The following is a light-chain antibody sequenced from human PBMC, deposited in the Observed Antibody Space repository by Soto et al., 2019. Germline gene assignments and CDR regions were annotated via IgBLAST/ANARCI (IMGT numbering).Light chain of an antibody. J-gene: IGKJ1*01. Sequence: EIVLTQSPGTLSLSPGERATLSCRASQSVSSSYLAWYQQKPGQAPRLLIYGASSRATGIPDRFSGSGSGTDFTLTISRLEPEDFAVYYCQQYGSSSWTFGQATKVDSK. CDR3: QQYGSSSWT. CDR1: QSVSSSY. CDR2: GAS. V-gene: IGKV3-20*01.